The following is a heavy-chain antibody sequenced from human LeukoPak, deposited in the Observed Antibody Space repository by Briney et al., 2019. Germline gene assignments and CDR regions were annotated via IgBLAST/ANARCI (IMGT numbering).Heavy chain of an antibody. CDR2: IKQDGSEK. J-gene: IGHJ6*04. CDR1: GFTFSSDW. D-gene: IGHD3-10*01. V-gene: IGHV3-7*03. CDR3: ARDILLWFGEPYNYGMDD. Sequence: GGSLRLSCAASGFTFSSDWMSWVRQAPGKGLEWVANIKQDGSEKYYVDSVKGRFTISRDNAKNSLYLQMNSLRAEDTAVYYCARDILLWFGEPYNYGMDDWGKGTTVTVSS.